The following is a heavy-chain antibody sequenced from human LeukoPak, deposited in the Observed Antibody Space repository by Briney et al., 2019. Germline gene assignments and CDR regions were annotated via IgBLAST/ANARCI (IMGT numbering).Heavy chain of an antibody. J-gene: IGHJ4*02. CDR1: GYTFTDYY. CDR3: ARAIAVVDY. Sequence: ASVKVSCKASGYTFTDYYIHWVRQAPGQGLEWMGWINPNSGGTNSAQKFQGRVTMTKDTSISTAYMELSRLRSDDTAVYVCARAIAVVDYWGQGTVVTVSS. D-gene: IGHD6-19*01. V-gene: IGHV1-2*02. CDR2: INPNSGGT.